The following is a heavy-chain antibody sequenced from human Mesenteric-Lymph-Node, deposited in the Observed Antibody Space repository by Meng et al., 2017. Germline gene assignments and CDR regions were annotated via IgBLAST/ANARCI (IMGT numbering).Heavy chain of an antibody. CDR1: GGSLSGYY. CDR2: IHFLGST. D-gene: IGHD2-2*01. Sequence: WAAGFLMPSETLSLTCTVSGGSLSGYYWSWIRQPPEKGLEFIGDIHFLGSTTYMPSLRSRLTLSRDTSKNQISLTLKSVTAADTATYYCVRRRNGASSLFDVWGPGALVTVSS. V-gene: IGHV4-34*01. J-gene: IGHJ5*02. CDR3: VRRRNGASSLFDV.